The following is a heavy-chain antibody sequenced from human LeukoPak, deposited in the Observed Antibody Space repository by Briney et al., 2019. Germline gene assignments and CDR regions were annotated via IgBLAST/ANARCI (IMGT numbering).Heavy chain of an antibody. Sequence: SLRLSXXXSGFTFSSYAMSWVRQAPGKGLAWVSSISGSGGRTDYADSVKGRFTISRDNSKNTLYLQMSSLRAEDTAVYYCAKHKEDYGDSCLDDSWGQGTLVTVSS. CDR2: ISGSGGRT. CDR1: GFTFSSYA. J-gene: IGHJ5*01. D-gene: IGHD4-17*01. CDR3: AKHKEDYGDSCLDDS. V-gene: IGHV3-23*01.